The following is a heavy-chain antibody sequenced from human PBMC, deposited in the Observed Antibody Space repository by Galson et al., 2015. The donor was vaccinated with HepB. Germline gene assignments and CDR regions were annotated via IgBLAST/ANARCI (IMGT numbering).Heavy chain of an antibody. V-gene: IGHV3-48*03. J-gene: IGHJ4*02. D-gene: IGHD3-10*01. CDR2: ISDTGSTM. Sequence: SQRLSCAGSGFTFSNHEMNWVRQAPGKGLEWVSYISDTGSTMYYADSVKGRFTVSRDNAKKSLYLQMSSLRSDDTAVYYCARDGVRLSWFGEYIDYWGQGTLVTVSS. CDR3: ARDGVRLSWFGEYIDY. CDR1: GFTFSNHE.